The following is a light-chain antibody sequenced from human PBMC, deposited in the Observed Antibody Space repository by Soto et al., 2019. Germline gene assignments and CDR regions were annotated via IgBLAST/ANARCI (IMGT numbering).Light chain of an antibody. Sequence: DIQMTQSPSSLSASVGDRVTITCRASQSISSYLNWYQQKPGKAPKLLIYAASSLQSGVPSRFSGSGTGTNFTLHISRLQPEDFATYYRQQSYLLTFGGGTKVEIK. J-gene: IGKJ4*01. CDR1: QSISSY. V-gene: IGKV1-39*01. CDR2: AAS. CDR3: QQSYLLT.